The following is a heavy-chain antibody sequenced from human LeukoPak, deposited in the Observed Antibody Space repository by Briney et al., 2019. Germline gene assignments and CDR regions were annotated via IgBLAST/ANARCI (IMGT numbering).Heavy chain of an antibody. CDR1: GYTFTGYY. D-gene: IGHD1-26*01. CDR3: ARCPKQVGFAYWHFDL. CDR2: INPDSGGT. Sequence: ASVKVSCKASGYTFTGYYIHWVRQAPGEGLEWMGWINPDSGGTNYAQKFQGRVTMTRDTSISTGYMELSRLRPDDTAVYYCARCPKQVGFAYWHFDLWGRGTLVTVSS. V-gene: IGHV1-2*02. J-gene: IGHJ2*01.